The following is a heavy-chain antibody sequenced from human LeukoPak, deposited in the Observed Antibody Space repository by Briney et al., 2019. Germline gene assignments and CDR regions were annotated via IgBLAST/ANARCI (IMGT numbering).Heavy chain of an antibody. CDR2: INHTGST. CDR1: GGSFSGY. V-gene: IGHV4-34*01. CDR3: ARRSHYSGWYV. J-gene: IGHJ1*01. D-gene: IGHD6-19*01. Sequence: SETLSLTCAVYGGSFSGYWSWIRQPPGKGLEWIGEINHTGSTNYNPSLKSRVTISVDTSKNQFSLKLSSVTAADTAVYFCARRSHYSGWYVWGQGTLVTVSS.